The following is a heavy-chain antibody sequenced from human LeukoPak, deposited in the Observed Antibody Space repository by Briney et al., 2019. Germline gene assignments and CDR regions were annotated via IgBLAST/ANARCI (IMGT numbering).Heavy chain of an antibody. CDR2: ISAYNGNT. D-gene: IGHD3-22*01. Sequence: ASVKVSCKASGNTFTSYGISWVRQAPGQGLEWMGWISAYNGNTNYAQKLQGRVTMTTDTSTSTAYMELRSLRSDDTAVYYCAREPDYYDSSGYYYSDYWGQGTLVTVSS. V-gene: IGHV1-18*01. CDR3: AREPDYYDSSGYYYSDY. J-gene: IGHJ4*02. CDR1: GNTFTSYG.